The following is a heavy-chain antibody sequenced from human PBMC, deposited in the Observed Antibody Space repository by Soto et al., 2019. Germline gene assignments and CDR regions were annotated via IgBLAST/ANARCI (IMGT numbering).Heavy chain of an antibody. D-gene: IGHD2-2*01. CDR2: IAASDGAT. J-gene: IGHJ6*01. V-gene: IGHV3-23*01. Sequence: VGSVRLSCVASGFTFSTYAMSWVRQAPGKGLEWVAGIAASDGATYYADSVKGRFTISRDNSKNTLYLQMNSPRAEDTAVYYFAKHLHIVVRCSPLFSLYVLDVWGQGTTVTVSS. CDR1: GFTFSTYA. CDR3: AKHLHIVVRCSPLFSLYVLDV.